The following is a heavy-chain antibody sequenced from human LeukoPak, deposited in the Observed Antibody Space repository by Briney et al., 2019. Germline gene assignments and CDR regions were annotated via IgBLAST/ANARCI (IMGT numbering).Heavy chain of an antibody. V-gene: IGHV4-30-2*01. CDR1: GGSISSGGYS. D-gene: IGHD3-16*01. J-gene: IGHJ4*02. Sequence: PSETLSLTCAVSGGSISSGGYSWSWIRQPPGKGLEWIGYIYHSGSTYYNPSLKSRVTISVDRSKNQFSLKLSSVTAADAAVFYCARVWGGGYFDYWGQGTLVTVSS. CDR3: ARVWGGGYFDY. CDR2: IYHSGST.